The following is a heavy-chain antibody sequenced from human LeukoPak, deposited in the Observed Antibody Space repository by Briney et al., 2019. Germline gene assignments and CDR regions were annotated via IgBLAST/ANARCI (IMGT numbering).Heavy chain of an antibody. J-gene: IGHJ4*02. Sequence: SETLSLTCTVSGGSISSGDYSWSWIRQPPGKGLEWIGYIYYSGSTYYNPSLKSRVTISVDTSKNQFSLKLSSVTAADTAVYYCARVTLGTVTTPFDYWGQGTLVTVSS. D-gene: IGHD4-17*01. CDR1: GGSISSGDYS. CDR3: ARVTLGTVTTPFDY. CDR2: IYYSGST. V-gene: IGHV4-30-4*01.